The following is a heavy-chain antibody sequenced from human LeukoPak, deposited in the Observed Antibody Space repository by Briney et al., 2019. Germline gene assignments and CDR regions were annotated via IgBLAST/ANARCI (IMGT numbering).Heavy chain of an antibody. V-gene: IGHV4-59*01. D-gene: IGHD3-16*01. J-gene: IGHJ4*02. CDR3: ARMDDYAFFDY. CDR1: GGSTSSYY. CDR2: IYYSGST. Sequence: PSETLSLTCTVSGGSTSSYYWSWIRQPPGKGLEWIGYIYYSGSTNYNPSLKSRVTISVDTSKNQFSLKLSSVTAADTAVYYCARMDDYAFFDYWGQGTLVTVSS.